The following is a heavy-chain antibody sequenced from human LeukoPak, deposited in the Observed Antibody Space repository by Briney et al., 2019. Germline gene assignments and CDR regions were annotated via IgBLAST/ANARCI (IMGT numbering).Heavy chain of an antibody. CDR2: IIPIFGTA. V-gene: IGHV1-69*05. J-gene: IGHJ4*02. CDR1: GGTFSSYA. CDR3: ARDVHRRGWYQFDY. Sequence: SVKVSCKASGGTFSSYAIGWVRQAPGQGLEWMGRIIPIFGTANYAQKFQGRVTITTDESTSTAYMELSSLRSEDTAVYYCARDVHRRGWYQFDYWGQGTLVTVSS. D-gene: IGHD6-19*01.